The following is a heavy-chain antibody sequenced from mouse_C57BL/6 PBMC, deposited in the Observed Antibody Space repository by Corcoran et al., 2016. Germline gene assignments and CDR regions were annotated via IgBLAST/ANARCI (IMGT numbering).Heavy chain of an antibody. CDR3: ARRGLYYYAMDY. J-gene: IGHJ4*01. V-gene: IGHV1-80*01. CDR2: IYPGDGDT. CDR1: GYAFSSYW. D-gene: IGHD3-1*01. Sequence: QVQLQQSGAELVKPGASVKISCKASGYAFSSYWMNWVKQRPGKGLGWIGQIYPGDGDTNYNGKFKGKATLTADKSSSTAYMQLSSLASEDSAVYFCARRGLYYYAMDYWGQGTSVTVSS.